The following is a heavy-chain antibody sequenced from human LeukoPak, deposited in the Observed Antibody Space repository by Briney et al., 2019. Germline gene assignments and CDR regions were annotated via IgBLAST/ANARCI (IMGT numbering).Heavy chain of an antibody. V-gene: IGHV1-69*06. J-gene: IGHJ3*02. CDR1: GGTFSSYA. CDR3: ARDLYLLGELSSYDAFDI. D-gene: IGHD3-16*02. CDR2: IIPIFGTA. Sequence: SVKVSCKASGGTFSSYAISWVRQAPGQGLEWMGGIIPIFGTANYAQKFQGRVTITADKPTSTAYMELSSLRSEDTAVYYCARDLYLLGELSSYDAFDIWGQGTMVTVSS.